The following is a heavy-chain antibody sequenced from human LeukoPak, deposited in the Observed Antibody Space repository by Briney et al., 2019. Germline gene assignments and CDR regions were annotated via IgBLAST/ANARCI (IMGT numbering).Heavy chain of an antibody. CDR3: ARDSVKYSTFDL. CDR2: ISGSGRTI. Sequence: GGSLRLSCAASGFTFSSYEMNWVRQAPGKGLQWVSYISGSGRTIDYADSVKGRFTISRDNAKSSLYLQMNSLRAEDTAVYYCARDSVKYSTFDLWGRGTLVTVSS. V-gene: IGHV3-48*03. D-gene: IGHD2/OR15-2a*01. J-gene: IGHJ2*01. CDR1: GFTFSSYE.